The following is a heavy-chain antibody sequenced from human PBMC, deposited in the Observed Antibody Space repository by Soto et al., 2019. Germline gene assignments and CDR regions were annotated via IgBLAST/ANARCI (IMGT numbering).Heavy chain of an antibody. CDR3: ARQIGRVWFAP. Sequence: SETLSLTCPVSGDSVGSPSYYWGWIRQPPGEGLEWIGSIYYSGSTYVKPSLRSRVTISVDVSKSQFSLKLFSVTAADTAVYFCARQIGRVWFAPWGQGILVTVSS. CDR2: IYYSGST. CDR1: GDSVGSPSYY. V-gene: IGHV4-39*01. J-gene: IGHJ5*02. D-gene: IGHD2-15*01.